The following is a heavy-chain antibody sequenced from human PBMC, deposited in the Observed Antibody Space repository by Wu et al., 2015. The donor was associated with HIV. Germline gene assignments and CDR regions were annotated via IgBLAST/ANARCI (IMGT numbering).Heavy chain of an antibody. CDR3: ARVPKPYYDSSAPFDY. V-gene: IGHV1-2*02. CDR1: GGTFSSYA. CDR2: INPNSGGT. J-gene: IGHJ4*02. Sequence: QVQLVQSGAEVKKPGSSVKVSCKASGGTFSSYAINWVRQAPGQGFEWMGWINPNSGGTHYAQKFQGRVTMTRDTSLSTAYMELNSLSPDDTAVYYCARVPKPYYDSSAPFDYWGQGTLVTVSS. D-gene: IGHD3-22*01.